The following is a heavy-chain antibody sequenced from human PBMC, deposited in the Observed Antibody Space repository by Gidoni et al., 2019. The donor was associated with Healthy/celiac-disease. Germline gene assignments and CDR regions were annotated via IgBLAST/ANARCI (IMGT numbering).Heavy chain of an antibody. Sequence: EVQLVESGGGLVQPVGSLRLSCAASGFTFSSYDMHWVRQATGKGLEWVSAIGTAGDTYYPGSVKGRFTISRENAKNSLYLQMNSLRAGDTAVYYCARGTYYDFWSGYFGRDSPYGMDVWGQGTTVTVSS. CDR2: IGTAGDT. CDR1: GFTFSSYD. J-gene: IGHJ6*02. D-gene: IGHD3-3*01. V-gene: IGHV3-13*01. CDR3: ARGTYYDFWSGYFGRDSPYGMDV.